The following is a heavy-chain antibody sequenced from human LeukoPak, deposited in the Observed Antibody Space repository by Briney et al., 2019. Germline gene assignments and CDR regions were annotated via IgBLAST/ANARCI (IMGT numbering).Heavy chain of an antibody. D-gene: IGHD3-3*01. CDR3: AKATIFGVVIGDAFDI. CDR1: GFTFDDYA. J-gene: IGHJ3*02. Sequence: GRSLRLSCAASGFTFDDYAMHWVRQAPGKGLEWVSGISWNSGSIGYADYVKGRFTISRDNAKNSLYLQMNSLRAEDMALYYCAKATIFGVVIGDAFDIWGQGTMVTVSS. V-gene: IGHV3-9*03. CDR2: ISWNSGSI.